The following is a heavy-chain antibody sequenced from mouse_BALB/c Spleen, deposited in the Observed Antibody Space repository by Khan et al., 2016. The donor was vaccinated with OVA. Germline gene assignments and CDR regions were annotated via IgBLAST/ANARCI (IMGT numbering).Heavy chain of an antibody. V-gene: IGHV3-8*02. CDR1: GDSINSGY. D-gene: IGHD2-14*01. CDR2: ILYSGST. CDR3: ARSTYRYAFAY. Sequence: EVQLQESGPSLVKPSQTLSLTCSVTGDSINSGYWCWIRQFPGNKLEYMGCILYSGSTYYNPSFIRRMSITRHTSQNQYYLHLNSLTTEDTATYYSARSTYRYAFAYWGQGTLVTVSA. J-gene: IGHJ3*01.